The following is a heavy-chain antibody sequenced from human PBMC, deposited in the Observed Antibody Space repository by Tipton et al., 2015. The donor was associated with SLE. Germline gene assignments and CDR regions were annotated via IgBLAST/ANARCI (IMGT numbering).Heavy chain of an antibody. CDR3: ASRSNYYDSSGYYGGVDY. CDR2: IDPSDSYT. V-gene: IGHV5-10-1*01. Sequence: QLVQSGAEVKKPGESLRISCKGSGYSFTSYWISWVRQMPGKGLEWMGRIDPSDSYTNYSPSFQGHVTISADKSISTAYLQWSSLKASDTAMYYCASRSNYYDSSGYYGGVDYWGQGTLVTVSS. CDR1: GYSFTSYW. D-gene: IGHD3-22*01. J-gene: IGHJ4*02.